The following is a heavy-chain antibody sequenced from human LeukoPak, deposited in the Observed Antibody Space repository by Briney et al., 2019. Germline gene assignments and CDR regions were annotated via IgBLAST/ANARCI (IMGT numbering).Heavy chain of an antibody. V-gene: IGHV3-11*01. CDR2: ISPSSHDI. CDR3: AKEIGYSYGIGDGYYFDY. CDR1: GGSFSDSY. Sequence: PGGSLRLYCVVSGGSFSDSYMTWLRQTPGRGLESLAYISPSSHDIYYADSVKGRFTISRDNARTSLYLQMNSLRAEDTAVYYCAKEIGYSYGIGDGYYFDYWGQGTLVTVSS. D-gene: IGHD5-18*01. J-gene: IGHJ4*02.